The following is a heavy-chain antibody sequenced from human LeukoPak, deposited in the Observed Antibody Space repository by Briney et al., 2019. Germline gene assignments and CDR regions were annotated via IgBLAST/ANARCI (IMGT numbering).Heavy chain of an antibody. CDR3: ARVFSRAFDY. D-gene: IGHD5-24*01. V-gene: IGHV3-7*01. Sequence: GGSLRLSCAASGFTFSNYWMTWVRQAPGKGLEWVASIKEDGSEIYYVDSVKGRSTTSRDNAKNSLCLQMNRLRAEDTAAYYCARVFSRAFDYWGQGTLVSVTS. CDR1: GFTFSNYW. CDR2: IKEDGSEI. J-gene: IGHJ4*02.